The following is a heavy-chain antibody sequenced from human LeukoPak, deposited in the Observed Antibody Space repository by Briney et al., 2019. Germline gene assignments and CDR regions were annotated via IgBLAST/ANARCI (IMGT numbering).Heavy chain of an antibody. Sequence: GASVKVSCKASGYTFTSYGISWVRQAPGQGLEWMGWISAYNGNTNYAQKLQGRVTMTTDTSTSTAYMELRSLRSDDTAVYYCARDWVSFRGVTAIKLFDYWGQGTLVTVSS. J-gene: IGHJ4*02. CDR2: ISAYNGNT. CDR1: GYTFTSYG. D-gene: IGHD2-21*02. V-gene: IGHV1-18*01. CDR3: ARDWVSFRGVTAIKLFDY.